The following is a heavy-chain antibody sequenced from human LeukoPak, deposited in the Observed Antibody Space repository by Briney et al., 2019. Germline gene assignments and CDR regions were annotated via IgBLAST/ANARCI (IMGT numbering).Heavy chain of an antibody. CDR3: ARTLIEYSVSSCYFDY. Sequence: GGSLRLSCAASGFTVSSNYMSWVRQAPGKGLEWVANIKHDGSEKYYVDSVKGRFTISRDNAKDSLYLQMNSLRAEDTAVYYCARTLIEYSVSSCYFDYWGQGTLVTVSS. CDR2: IKHDGSEK. J-gene: IGHJ4*02. V-gene: IGHV3-7*01. CDR1: GFTVSSNY. D-gene: IGHD6-6*01.